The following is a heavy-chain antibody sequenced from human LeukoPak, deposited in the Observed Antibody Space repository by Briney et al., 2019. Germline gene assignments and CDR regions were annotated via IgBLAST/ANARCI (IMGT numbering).Heavy chain of an antibody. V-gene: IGHV4-31*03. D-gene: IGHD2-2*01. CDR3: ATQNIVVVPAARFDY. CDR1: GASINSGTYF. Sequence: SQTLSLTCKVSGASINSGTYFWSWIRYHPGKGLEWIGSVYYNGNTDCNPSLKSRLNISMDTSKNQFSLKLISVTAADTAVYYCATQNIVVVPAARFDYWGQGTLVTVSS. CDR2: VYYNGNT. J-gene: IGHJ4*02.